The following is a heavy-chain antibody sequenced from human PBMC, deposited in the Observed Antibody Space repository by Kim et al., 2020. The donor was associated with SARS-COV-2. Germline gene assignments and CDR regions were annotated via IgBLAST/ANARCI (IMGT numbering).Heavy chain of an antibody. CDR2: IRWDDTNR. Sequence: GGSLRLSCVASGFKFDDYTMHWVRQVPGKGLEWVSVIRWDDTNRYYGDSVKGRFTISRDNRKSSLYLQMNSLRTDDTALYYCAKAHSGSFEYWGQGTLVTVS. D-gene: IGHD1-26*01. J-gene: IGHJ4*02. CDR1: GFKFDDYT. CDR3: AKAHSGSFEY. V-gene: IGHV3-43*01.